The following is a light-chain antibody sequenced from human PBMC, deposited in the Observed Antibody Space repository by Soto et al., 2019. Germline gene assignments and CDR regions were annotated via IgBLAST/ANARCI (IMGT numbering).Light chain of an antibody. Sequence: EIVLTQSPATLSLSPGERATLSCRASESVSTFLAWYQQKPGQAPRLFIYDASNRATGIPARFSGSGSGTDFTLTISSLEPEDCAVYYCHQYGSSQTFGQGTKV. CDR2: DAS. CDR3: HQYGSSQT. V-gene: IGKV3-11*01. CDR1: ESVSTF. J-gene: IGKJ1*01.